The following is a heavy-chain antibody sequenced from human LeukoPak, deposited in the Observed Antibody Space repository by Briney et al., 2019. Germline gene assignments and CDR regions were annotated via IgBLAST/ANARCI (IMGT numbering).Heavy chain of an antibody. D-gene: IGHD3-22*01. CDR3: ARSFRSRGYYYDSSGYYPDY. J-gene: IGHJ4*02. Sequence: LPGGSLILSCAASGFTFDDYGMSWVRQAPGKGLEWVSGINWNGGSTGYADSVKGRFTISRDNAKNSLYLQMNSLRAEDTALYYCARSFRSRGYYYDSSGYYPDYWGQGTLVTVSS. V-gene: IGHV3-20*04. CDR1: GFTFDDYG. CDR2: INWNGGST.